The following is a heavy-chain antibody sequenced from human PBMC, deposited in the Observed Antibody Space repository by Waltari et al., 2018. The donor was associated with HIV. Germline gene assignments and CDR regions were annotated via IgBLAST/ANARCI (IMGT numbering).Heavy chain of an antibody. CDR1: VFSFSISG. CDR2: IRYDGNTK. J-gene: IGHJ6*02. CDR3: AKELRSGYSYYYYGMDV. V-gene: IGHV3-30*02. Sequence: QGQLVESGGGVVQTGGSLRLPCAGSVFSFSISGWPWVRQAPGKGLEWVTFIRYDGNTKYYADSVKGRFTISRDNSKNTLYLQMSSLRAEDTAVYYCAKELRSGYSYYYYGMDVWGQGTTVTVSS. D-gene: IGHD2-15*01.